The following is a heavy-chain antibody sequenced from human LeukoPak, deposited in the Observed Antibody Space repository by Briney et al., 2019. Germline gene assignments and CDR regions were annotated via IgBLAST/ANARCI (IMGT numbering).Heavy chain of an antibody. CDR1: EFTFSGYW. CDR3: ARDGFVGAADY. Sequence: GGSLRLSCAASEFTFSGYWMNWVRQAPGKGPGWVANINQDGSEKHYVDSVKGRFTISRDKAKNSLFLQMNSLRVEDTAVFYCARDGFVGAADYWGQGTLVTVSS. CDR2: INQDGSEK. D-gene: IGHD6-13*01. V-gene: IGHV3-7*01. J-gene: IGHJ4*02.